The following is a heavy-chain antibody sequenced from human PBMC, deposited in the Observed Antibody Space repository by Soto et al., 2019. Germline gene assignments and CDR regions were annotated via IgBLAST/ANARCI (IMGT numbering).Heavy chain of an antibody. CDR2: ISYDGSNK. D-gene: IGHD3-10*01. CDR1: GFTFSSYG. Sequence: GGSLRLSCAASGFTFSSYGMHWVRQAPGKGLEWVAVISYDGSNKYYADSVKGRFTISRDNSKNTLYLQMNSLRAEDTAVYYCAKDSGYYGSGSKLGAFDIWGQGTMVTVSS. V-gene: IGHV3-30*18. CDR3: AKDSGYYGSGSKLGAFDI. J-gene: IGHJ3*02.